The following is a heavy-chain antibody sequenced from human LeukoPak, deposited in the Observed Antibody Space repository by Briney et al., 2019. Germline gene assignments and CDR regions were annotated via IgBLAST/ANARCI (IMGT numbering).Heavy chain of an antibody. V-gene: IGHV3-23*01. D-gene: IGHD3-16*02. J-gene: IGHJ4*02. CDR2: ISGSGGST. CDR3: AKDVHDYVWGSYRTTFDY. Sequence: GGSLRLSCAASGFTFSSYAVSWVRQAPGKGLEWVSAISGSGGSTYYADSVKGRFTISRDNSKNTLYLQMNSLRAEDTAVYYCAKDVHDYVWGSYRTTFDYWGQGTLVTVSS. CDR1: GFTFSSYA.